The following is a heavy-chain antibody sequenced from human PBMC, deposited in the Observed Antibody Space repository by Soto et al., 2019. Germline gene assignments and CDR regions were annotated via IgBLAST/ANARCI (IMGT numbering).Heavy chain of an antibody. V-gene: IGHV3-7*03. D-gene: IGHD6-19*01. CDR3: VRDGNSGWHFDY. Sequence: GGSLRLSCASSWITLISYWMSWVRQAPGKGLEWVANIKYDGSEIYYVDSVKGRFTISRDNAKNSLFLQMNSLRAEDTAVYYCVRDGNSGWHFDYWGQGTLVTVSS. J-gene: IGHJ4*02. CDR1: WITLISYW. CDR2: IKYDGSEI.